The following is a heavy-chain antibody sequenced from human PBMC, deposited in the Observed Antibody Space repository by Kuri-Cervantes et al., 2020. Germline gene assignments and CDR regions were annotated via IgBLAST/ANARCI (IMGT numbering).Heavy chain of an antibody. CDR2: ISYDGSNK. V-gene: IGHV3-30*18. CDR3: AKGVTPGLRYFDWLSDY. D-gene: IGHD3-9*01. Sequence: LSLTCAASGFTFSSYGMHWVRQAPGKGLEWVAVISYDGSNKYYADSVKGRFTISRDNSKNTLYLQMNSLRAEDTAVYYCAKGVTPGLRYFDWLSDYWGQGTLVTVSS. CDR1: GFTFSSYG. J-gene: IGHJ4*02.